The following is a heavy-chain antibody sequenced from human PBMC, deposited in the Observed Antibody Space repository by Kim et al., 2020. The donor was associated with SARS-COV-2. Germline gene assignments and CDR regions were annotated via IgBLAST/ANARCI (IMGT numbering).Heavy chain of an antibody. D-gene: IGHD1-1*01. Sequence: GGSLRLSCAASGFTFSSYSMNWVRQAPGKGLEWVSSISSSSSYIYYADSVKGRFTISRDNAKNSLYLQMNSLRAEDTAVYYCARDLLTGTPSVAFDIWGQGTMVTVSS. V-gene: IGHV3-21*01. CDR3: ARDLLTGTPSVAFDI. CDR1: GFTFSSYS. CDR2: ISSSSSYI. J-gene: IGHJ3*02.